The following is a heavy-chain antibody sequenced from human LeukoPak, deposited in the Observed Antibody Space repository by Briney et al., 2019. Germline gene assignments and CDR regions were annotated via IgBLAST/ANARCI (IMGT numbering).Heavy chain of an antibody. J-gene: IGHJ6*02. CDR2: INKDGTEK. Sequence: GGSLRLSCTASRFTFSSLWMNWVRQAPGEGLDWVANINKDGTEKYYMDSVRGRFTISRDNAQNSLFLQMNSLRAEDTAVYYCSREDGSGTDRQHYYGMDVWGQGTTVTVSS. CDR1: RFTFSSLW. D-gene: IGHD3-10*01. CDR3: SREDGSGTDRQHYYGMDV. V-gene: IGHV3-7*01.